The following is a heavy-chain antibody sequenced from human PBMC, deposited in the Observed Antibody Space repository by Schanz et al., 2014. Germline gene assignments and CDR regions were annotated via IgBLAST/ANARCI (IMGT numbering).Heavy chain of an antibody. V-gene: IGHV3-21*02. CDR1: GFTFSTYY. CDR3: ATVAPASRYLDA. J-gene: IGHJ5*01. D-gene: IGHD1-1*01. CDR2: ISSSRSSI. Sequence: EVQLVESGGGLVKPGGSLRLSCAASGFTFSTYYMNWVRQAPGKGLEWVSDISSSRSSISYADSVKGRFTISRDNAKNSLFLQMNSLSAEDTAVYYCATVAPASRYLDAWGIGTLVTVSS.